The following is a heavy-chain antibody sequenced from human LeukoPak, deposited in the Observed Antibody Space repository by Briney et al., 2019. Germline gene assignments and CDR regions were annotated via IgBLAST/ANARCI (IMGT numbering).Heavy chain of an antibody. V-gene: IGHV4-59*01. CDR1: GGSISSYY. J-gene: IGHJ5*02. Sequence: SETLSLTCTVSGGSISSYYWSWIRQPPGKGLEWSGYIYYSGSTNYNPPLKSRVTTSVDTSKNQFSLKLSSVTAADTAVYYCARDRRYCSGGSCYSRGGWFDPWGQGTLVTVSS. D-gene: IGHD2-15*01. CDR3: ARDRRYCSGGSCYSRGGWFDP. CDR2: IYYSGST.